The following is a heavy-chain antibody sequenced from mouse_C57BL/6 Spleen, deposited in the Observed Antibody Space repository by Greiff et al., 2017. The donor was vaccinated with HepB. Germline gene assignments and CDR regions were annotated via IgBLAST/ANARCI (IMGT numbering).Heavy chain of an antibody. CDR3: ARLLINFDY. Sequence: QVQLQQPGAELVNPGASVNLSCKASGYTLTSYWMHWVKQRPGQGLEWIGEINPSNSRTNYNEKFKSKATLTVDKSSSTAYMQLSSPTSEDSAVYYCARLLINFDYWGQGTTLTVSS. CDR2: INPSNSRT. V-gene: IGHV1S81*02. J-gene: IGHJ2*01. D-gene: IGHD2-1*01. CDR1: GYTLTSYW.